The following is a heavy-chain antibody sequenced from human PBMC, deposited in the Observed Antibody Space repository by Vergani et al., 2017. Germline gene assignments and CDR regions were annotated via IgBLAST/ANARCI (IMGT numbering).Heavy chain of an antibody. D-gene: IGHD6-13*01. CDR2: ISSSSSYI. J-gene: IGHJ4*02. CDR3: ARGRRGGQQLVYFDY. V-gene: IGHV3-21*01. CDR1: GFTFSSYA. Sequence: EVQLLESGGGLVQPGGSLRLSCAASGFTFSSYAMSWVRQAPGKGLEWVSAISSSSSYIYYADSVKGRFTISRDNAKNSLYLQMNSLRAEDTAVYYCARGRRGGQQLVYFDYWGQGTLVTVSS.